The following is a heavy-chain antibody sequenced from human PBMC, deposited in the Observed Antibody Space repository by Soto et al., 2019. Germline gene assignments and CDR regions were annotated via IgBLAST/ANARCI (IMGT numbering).Heavy chain of an antibody. V-gene: IGHV4-59*08. CDR2: IYSSGST. CDR1: GGSINSYY. D-gene: IGHD2-2*01. CDR3: ARQYCSSTRCYHYFDY. Sequence: SETLSLTCTVSGGSINSYYWSWIRQSPEKGLEWIGYIYSSGSTNYNPSLKSRVTISVDTSKNQFSLKLSSVTAADTAVYYCARQYCSSTRCYHYFDYWGQGTLVTVS. J-gene: IGHJ4*02.